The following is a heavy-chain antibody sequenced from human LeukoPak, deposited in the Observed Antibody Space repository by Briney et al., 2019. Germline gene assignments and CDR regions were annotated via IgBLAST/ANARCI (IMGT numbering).Heavy chain of an antibody. J-gene: IGHJ4*02. D-gene: IGHD2-15*01. CDR1: GFTVSSNY. CDR3: ARERQGYCSGGSCYPIFDY. CDR2: IYSGGST. V-gene: IGHV3-53*01. Sequence: GGSLRLSCAASGFTVSSNYMSWVRQAPGKGLEWVSVIYSGGSTYYADSVKGRFTISRDNSKNTLYLQMNSLRAEDTAVYYCARERQGYCSGGSCYPIFDYWGQGTLVTVSS.